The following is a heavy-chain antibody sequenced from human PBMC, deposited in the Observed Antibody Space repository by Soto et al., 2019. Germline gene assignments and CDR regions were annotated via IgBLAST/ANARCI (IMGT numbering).Heavy chain of an antibody. V-gene: IGHV4-31*03. CDR3: ARSVYSEDGMDV. D-gene: IGHD6-13*01. Sequence: SETLSLTCTVSGGSISSGGYYWSWIRQHPGKGLEWIGYIYNSGSTYYNPSLKSRVTISIDTSKNQFSLKLSSVTAADTAVYYCARSVYSEDGMDVWGQGTTVTVSS. J-gene: IGHJ6*02. CDR1: GGSISSGGYY. CDR2: IYNSGST.